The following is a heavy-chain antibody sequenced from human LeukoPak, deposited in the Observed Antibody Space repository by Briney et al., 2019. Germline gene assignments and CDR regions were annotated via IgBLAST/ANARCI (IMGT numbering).Heavy chain of an antibody. CDR2: IYSGGST. CDR1: GFTVSSNY. J-gene: IGHJ5*02. Sequence: GGSLGLSCAASGFTVSSNYMSWVRQAPGKGLEWVSVIYSGGSTYYADSVKGRFTISRDNSKNTLYLQMNSLRAEDTAVYYCARGSSWYGWFDPWGQGTLVTVSS. V-gene: IGHV3-66*01. D-gene: IGHD6-13*01. CDR3: ARGSSWYGWFDP.